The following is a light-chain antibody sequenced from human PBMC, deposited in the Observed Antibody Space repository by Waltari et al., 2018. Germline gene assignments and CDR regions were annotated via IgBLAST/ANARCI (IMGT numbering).Light chain of an antibody. CDR3: QHYVRFPVT. J-gene: IGKJ1*01. CDR1: QSVGRD. CDR2: DAS. V-gene: IGKV3-20*01. Sequence: VLTQSPGTLSLSLGDRVTLSCRASQSVGRDLAWYQQKPGQAPRLLIYDASIRATGVPERFSGSGSGTDFSLTISRLEPEDVAVYNCQHYVRFPVTFGQGTKVE.